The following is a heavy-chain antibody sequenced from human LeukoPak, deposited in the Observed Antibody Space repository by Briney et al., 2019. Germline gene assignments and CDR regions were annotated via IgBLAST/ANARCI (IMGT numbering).Heavy chain of an antibody. CDR3: TKKTSYYDSSGALDY. CDR1: GFTFSNYA. J-gene: IGHJ4*02. Sequence: GGSLRLSCTASGFTFSNYAMTWVRQAPGKGLEWVSVISGSGGSTYHADSVKGRFTISRDNSKNTLFLQMNSLRAEDTAVYYCTKKTSYYDSSGALDYWGQGTLVTVSS. CDR2: ISGSGGST. V-gene: IGHV3-23*01. D-gene: IGHD3-22*01.